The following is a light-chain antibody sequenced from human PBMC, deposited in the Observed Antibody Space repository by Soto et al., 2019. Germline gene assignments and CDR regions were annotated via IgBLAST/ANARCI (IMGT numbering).Light chain of an antibody. CDR2: DVN. Sequence: QSALTQPASVSGSPGQSIPISYTGTSSDVGGYDYVSWYQQLPGKAPKLLIYDVNNRPSGVSHRFSGSKSGNTASLTISGLQAEDEADYYCSSYTGGSTFVFGTGTKSPS. J-gene: IGLJ1*01. CDR3: SSYTGGSTFV. CDR1: SSDVGGYDY. V-gene: IGLV2-14*01.